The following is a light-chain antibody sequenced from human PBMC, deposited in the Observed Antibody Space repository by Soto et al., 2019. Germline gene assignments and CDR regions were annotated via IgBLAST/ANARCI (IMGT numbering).Light chain of an antibody. J-gene: IGLJ1*01. CDR2: DVS. CDR1: SSDVGAYNF. CDR3: ISYTSSSTHV. Sequence: QSALTQPASVSGSPGQSITISCTGTSSDVGAYNFVSWYQQHPGKLPKLMIFDVSRRPSGVSDRFSSSKSGNTDSLTISGLQAEDEGDYYCISYTSSSTHVFGSGTKLTVL. V-gene: IGLV2-14*03.